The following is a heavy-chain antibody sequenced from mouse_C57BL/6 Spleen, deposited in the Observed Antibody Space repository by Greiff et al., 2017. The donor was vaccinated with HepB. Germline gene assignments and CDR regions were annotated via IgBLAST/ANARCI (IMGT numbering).Heavy chain of an antibody. CDR1: GYAFSSYW. D-gene: IGHD1-1*01. V-gene: IGHV1-80*01. CDR2: IYPGDGDT. Sequence: VHLVESGAELVKPGASVKISCKASGYAFSSYWMNWVKQRPGKGLEWIGQIYPGDGDTNYNGKFKGKATLTADKSSSTAYMQLSSLTSEDSAVYFCARAHYYGSSYGAYWGQGTLVTVSA. J-gene: IGHJ3*01. CDR3: ARAHYYGSSYGAY.